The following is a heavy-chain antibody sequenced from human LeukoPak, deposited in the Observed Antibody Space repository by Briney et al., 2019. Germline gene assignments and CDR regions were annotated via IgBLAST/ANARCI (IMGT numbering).Heavy chain of an antibody. Sequence: SETLSLTCAVYGGSFSGYYWSWIRQPPGKGLEWIGEINHSGSTNYNPSLKSRVTISVDTSKNQFSLKLSSVTAADTAVYYCARTIITMVRGVKGVYYYYYYMDVWGKGTTVTISS. J-gene: IGHJ6*03. CDR2: INHSGST. V-gene: IGHV4-34*01. CDR3: ARTIITMVRGVKGVYYYYYYMDV. D-gene: IGHD3-10*01. CDR1: GGSFSGYY.